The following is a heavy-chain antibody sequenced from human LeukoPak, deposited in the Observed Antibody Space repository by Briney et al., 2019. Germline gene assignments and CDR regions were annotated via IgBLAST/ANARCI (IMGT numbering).Heavy chain of an antibody. V-gene: IGHV3-21*01. CDR1: GFTFSSYS. J-gene: IGHJ4*02. CDR2: ISSSSSYI. CDR3: ARGCDGTSCYASFDS. D-gene: IGHD2-2*01. Sequence: GGSLRLSCAASGFTFSSYSMNWVRQAPGKGLEWVSSISSSSSYIYYADSVKGRFTISGDNAKNSLYLQMNSLRAEDTAVYYCARGCDGTSCYASFDSWGQGTLVTVSS.